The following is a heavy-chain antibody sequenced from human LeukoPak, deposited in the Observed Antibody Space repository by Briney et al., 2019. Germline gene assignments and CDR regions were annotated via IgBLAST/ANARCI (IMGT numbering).Heavy chain of an antibody. V-gene: IGHV4-4*07. CDR2: IYTSGST. CDR3: ARDKEERSIADPAGYYYYYMDV. J-gene: IGHJ6*03. D-gene: IGHD1-1*01. Sequence: SETLSLTCTVSGGSISSYYWSWIRQPAGKGLEWIGRIYTSGSTNYNPSLKSRVTMSVDTSKNQFSLKLSSVTAADTAVYYCARDKEERSIADPAGYYYYYMDVWGKGTTVTISS. CDR1: GGSISSYY.